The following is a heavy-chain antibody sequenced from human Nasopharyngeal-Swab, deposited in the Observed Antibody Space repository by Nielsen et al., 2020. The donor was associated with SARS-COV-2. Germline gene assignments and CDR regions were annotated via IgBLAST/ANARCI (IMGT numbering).Heavy chain of an antibody. V-gene: IGHV3-7*01. CDR3: ARTRYCSSGSCYMDV. CDR1: GFTFSYYS. D-gene: IGHD2-15*01. Sequence: GESLKISCAASGFTFSYYSMSWVRQAPGKGLEWVANINQDGSEEYYVASVKGRFTISRDNAKKTLYLQMNSLRAEDTAVYYCARTRYCSSGSCYMDVWGKGTTVTVSS. J-gene: IGHJ6*03. CDR2: INQDGSEE.